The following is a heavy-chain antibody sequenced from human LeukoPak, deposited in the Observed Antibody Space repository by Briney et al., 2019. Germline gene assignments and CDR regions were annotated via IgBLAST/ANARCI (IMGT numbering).Heavy chain of an antibody. V-gene: IGHV3-33*06. J-gene: IGHJ6*03. CDR2: IWYDGSNK. CDR1: GFTFSSYG. CDR3: AKDLNYYYVDV. Sequence: GGSLRLSCAASGFTFSSYGMHWVRQAPGKGLEWVAVIWYDGSNKYYADSVKGRFTISRDNSKNTLYLQMNSLRAEDTAVYYCAKDLNYYYVDVWGKGTTVTVSS.